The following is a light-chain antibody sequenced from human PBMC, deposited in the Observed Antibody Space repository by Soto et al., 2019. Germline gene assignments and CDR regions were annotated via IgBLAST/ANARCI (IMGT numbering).Light chain of an antibody. J-gene: IGKJ1*01. CDR2: AAT. CDR3: QQYDTYPWT. CDR1: QHIDNR. Sequence: DIQMTQSPSSLSASVGVRVTITCRASQHIDNRLAWFQQQPGKAPKPLIYAATSLQSGVPSRFGGSLSGTDFTLTISGLEPDDFATYYCQQYDTYPWTFGQGTKVEIK. V-gene: IGKV1-16*01.